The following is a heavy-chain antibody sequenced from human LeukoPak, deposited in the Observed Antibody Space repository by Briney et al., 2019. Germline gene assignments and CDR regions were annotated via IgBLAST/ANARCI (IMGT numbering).Heavy chain of an antibody. J-gene: IGHJ4*02. D-gene: IGHD3-10*01. CDR1: GFTFSTYG. CDR3: VGAPYYYASGTFSPFDY. Sequence: PGRSLRLSCAASGFTFSTYGMHWVRQAPGKGLEWVAVIWNDGSNKYYADSVKGRFTISRDNSKNTPYLQMNTLRAEDTALYFCVGAPYYYASGTFSPFDYWGQGTLVTVSS. V-gene: IGHV3-33*01. CDR2: IWNDGSNK.